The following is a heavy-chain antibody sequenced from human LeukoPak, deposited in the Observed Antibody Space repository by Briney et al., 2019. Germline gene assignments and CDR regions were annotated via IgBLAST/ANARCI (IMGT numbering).Heavy chain of an antibody. CDR3: ARDFTYHYYDSSGYTRISDPDY. D-gene: IGHD3-22*01. Sequence: SETLSLTCTVSGGSISSSSYYWGWIRQPPGKGLEWIGSIYYSGSTYYNPSLKSRVTISVDTSKNQFSLKLSSVTAADTAVYYCARDFTYHYYDSSGYTRISDPDYWGQGTLVTVSS. CDR1: GGSISSSSYY. CDR2: IYYSGST. J-gene: IGHJ4*02. V-gene: IGHV4-39*07.